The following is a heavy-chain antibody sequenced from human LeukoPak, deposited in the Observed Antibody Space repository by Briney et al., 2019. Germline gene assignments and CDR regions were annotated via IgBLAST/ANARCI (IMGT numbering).Heavy chain of an antibody. V-gene: IGHV1-69*04. Sequence: GASVKVSCKASGGTFSSYAISWVRQAPGQGLEWMGRIIPILGIANYAQKFQGRVTITADKSTSTAYMELSSLRSEDTAAYYCARGAETYGMDVWGQGTTVTVSS. CDR2: IIPILGIA. D-gene: IGHD1-14*01. CDR1: GGTFSSYA. J-gene: IGHJ6*02. CDR3: ARGAETYGMDV.